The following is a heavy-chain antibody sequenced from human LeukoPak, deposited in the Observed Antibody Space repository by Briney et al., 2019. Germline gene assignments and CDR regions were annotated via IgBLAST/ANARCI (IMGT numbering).Heavy chain of an antibody. CDR2: INSDGSST. D-gene: IGHD6-13*01. CDR3: ARVPAAGTGFGY. J-gene: IGHJ4*02. Sequence: GGSLRLSCAASGFTFSSYWMHWVRQAPGKGLVWVSHINSDGSSTSYADSVKGRFTISRDNAKNILYLQMNSLSAEDTAVYYCARVPAAGTGFGYWGQGTLVTVSS. CDR1: GFTFSSYW. V-gene: IGHV3-74*01.